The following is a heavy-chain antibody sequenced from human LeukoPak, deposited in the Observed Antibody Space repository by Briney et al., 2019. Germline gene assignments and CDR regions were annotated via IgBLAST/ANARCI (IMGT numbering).Heavy chain of an antibody. CDR1: GFTFSSYS. CDR3: ARVGTYDTPDSHYRYRDV. D-gene: IGHD3-16*01. V-gene: IGHV3-7*01. J-gene: IGHJ6*03. CDR2: VKQDGSDK. Sequence: PGGSLRLSCAASGFTFSSYSMTWVRQAPGKGLEWVANVKQDGSDKNYVDSVKGRFTISRDNDKNSLYLQLNSLRAEDTAVYYCARVGTYDTPDSHYRYRDVWGKGNTDTLSS.